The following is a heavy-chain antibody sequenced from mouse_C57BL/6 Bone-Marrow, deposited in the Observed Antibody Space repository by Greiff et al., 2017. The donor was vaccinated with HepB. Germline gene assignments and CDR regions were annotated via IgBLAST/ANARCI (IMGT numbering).Heavy chain of an antibody. J-gene: IGHJ2*01. CDR3: ARTAYDSNFNYFDN. V-gene: IGHV2-2*01. D-gene: IGHD2-5*01. CDR1: GFSLTNYG. CDR2: IWSGGSA. Sequence: QVQLQQSGPGLVQPSQSLSITCTVSGFSLTNYGVHWVRQSPGKGLEWLGAIWSGGSADYNAAFISRLSISKDNSESKVFFKMHSLQADDTAIYYCARTAYDSNFNYFDNGCQGTTLTVTS.